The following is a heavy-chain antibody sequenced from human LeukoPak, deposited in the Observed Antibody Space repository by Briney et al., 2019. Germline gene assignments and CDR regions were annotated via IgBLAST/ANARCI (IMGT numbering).Heavy chain of an antibody. D-gene: IGHD3-3*01. Sequence: PSETLSLTCSVSGASISTDNYYWGWIRQPPGKGPEWIGSIYYRGSTYYNPSLKSRVTISVDTSKNQFSLKVTPVTAADAGVYYCAFWSGYYSSWFDPWGQGILVTVSS. CDR1: GASISTDNYY. CDR3: AFWSGYYSSWFDP. CDR2: IYYRGST. J-gene: IGHJ5*02. V-gene: IGHV4-39*01.